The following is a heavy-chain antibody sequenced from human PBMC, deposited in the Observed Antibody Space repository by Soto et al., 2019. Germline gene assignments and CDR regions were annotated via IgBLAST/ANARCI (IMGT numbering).Heavy chain of an antibody. CDR2: IIPICGTA. Sequence: SVKVSCKASGGTFSSYAISWVRQAPGQGLEWMGGIIPICGTANYAQKFQGRVTITADESTSTAYMELSSLRSEDTAVYYGARADIYSESLDDWGQGTLDTVSS. CDR3: ARADIYSESLDD. CDR1: GGTFSSYA. J-gene: IGHJ4*02. D-gene: IGHD1-26*01. V-gene: IGHV1-69*13.